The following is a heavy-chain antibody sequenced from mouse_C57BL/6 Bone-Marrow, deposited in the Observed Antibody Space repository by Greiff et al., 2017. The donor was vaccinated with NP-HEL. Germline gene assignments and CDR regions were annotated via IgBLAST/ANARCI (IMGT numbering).Heavy chain of an antibody. CDR2: IHPNSGST. CDR1: GYTFTSYW. J-gene: IGHJ4*01. D-gene: IGHD2-5*01. Sequence: QVQLQQPGAELVKPGASVKLSCKASGYTFTSYWMHWVKQRPGQGLEWIGMIHPNSGSTNYNEKFKSKATLTVDKSSSTAYMQLSSLTSEDSAVYYGARKESNGAMDYWGQGTSVTVSS. V-gene: IGHV1-64*01. CDR3: ARKESNGAMDY.